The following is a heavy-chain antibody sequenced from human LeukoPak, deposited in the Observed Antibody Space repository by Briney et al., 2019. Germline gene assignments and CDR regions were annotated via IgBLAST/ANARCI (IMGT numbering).Heavy chain of an antibody. D-gene: IGHD6-19*01. V-gene: IGHV3-48*03. J-gene: IGHJ5*02. CDR1: GFTFSSYE. CDR2: ISSSGSTI. CDR3: ARGHGGWYVRDSFDP. Sequence: GGSLRLSCAASGFTFSSYEMNWVRQAPGKGLEWVSYISSSGSTIYYADSVKGRFTISRDNAKNSLYLQMNSLRAEDTAVYYCARGHGGWYVRDSFDPWGQGTLVTVSS.